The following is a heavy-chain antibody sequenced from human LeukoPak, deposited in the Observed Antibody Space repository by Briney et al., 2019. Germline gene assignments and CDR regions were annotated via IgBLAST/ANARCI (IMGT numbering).Heavy chain of an antibody. CDR1: GFSFSAYW. J-gene: IGHJ4*02. CDR3: AKGALEWLLGIDY. Sequence: GGSLRLSCAASGFSFSAYWMSWVRQAPGKGLEWVANIKVDGTEKYYVDSVKGRFTISRDNSKNTLYLQMNSLRAEDTAVYYCAKGALEWLLGIDYWGQGTLVTVSS. D-gene: IGHD3-3*01. V-gene: IGHV3-7*04. CDR2: IKVDGTEK.